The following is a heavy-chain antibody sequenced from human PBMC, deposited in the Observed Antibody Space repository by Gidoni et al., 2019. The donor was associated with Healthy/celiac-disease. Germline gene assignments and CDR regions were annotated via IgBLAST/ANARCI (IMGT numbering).Heavy chain of an antibody. J-gene: IGHJ6*02. CDR1: GGTFSSYT. CDR3: ARDLIVRLGGELMDV. Sequence: QVQLVQSGAEVTKPGSSVKVSCKASGGTFSSYTISWVRQAPGQGLEWMGRIIPILGIANYAQKFQGRVTITADKSTSTAYMELSSLRSEDTAVYYCARDLIVRLGGELMDVWGQGTTVTVSS. D-gene: IGHD1-26*01. CDR2: IIPILGIA. V-gene: IGHV1-69*08.